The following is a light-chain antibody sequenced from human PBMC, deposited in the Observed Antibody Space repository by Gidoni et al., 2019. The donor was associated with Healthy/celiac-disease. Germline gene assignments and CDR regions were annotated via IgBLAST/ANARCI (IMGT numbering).Light chain of an antibody. Sequence: EIVMTQSPATLSVSPGERATLSCRASQSVSSNLSWYQPKPGQAPRLLIYGASTRATGIPTRFSASRSGTEFTLTISSLQSEDFAVYYCQQYNNWPPTTFAQATRLEIK. CDR3: QQYNNWPPTT. J-gene: IGKJ5*01. CDR2: GAS. CDR1: QSVSSN. V-gene: IGKV3-15*01.